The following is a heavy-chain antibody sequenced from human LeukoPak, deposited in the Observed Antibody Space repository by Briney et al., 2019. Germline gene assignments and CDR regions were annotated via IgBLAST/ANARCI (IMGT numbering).Heavy chain of an antibody. CDR3: VRDAAHYMDV. Sequence: LETLSLTCAVYGGSFSGYYWGWIRQSPGKGLEWMGSMFHSGSTYDNASLKSRVSISVDTSNNQFSLKLTSVTAADTAVYYCVRDAAHYMDVWGKGITVTVS. J-gene: IGHJ6*03. CDR2: MFHSGST. D-gene: IGHD6-6*01. V-gene: IGHV4-38-2*02. CDR1: GGSFSGYY.